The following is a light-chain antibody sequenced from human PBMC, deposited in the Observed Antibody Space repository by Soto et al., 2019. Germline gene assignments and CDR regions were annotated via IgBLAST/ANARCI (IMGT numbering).Light chain of an antibody. CDR3: CSYAGSSTSWV. V-gene: IGLV2-23*01. Sequence: QSALTQPASVSGSPGQSITISRTGTSSDVGSYNLVSWYQQHPGKAPKLMIYEGSKRPSGVSNRFSGSKSGNTASLTISGLQAEDEADYYCCSYAGSSTSWVFGGGTKLTVL. J-gene: IGLJ2*01. CDR2: EGS. CDR1: SSDVGSYNL.